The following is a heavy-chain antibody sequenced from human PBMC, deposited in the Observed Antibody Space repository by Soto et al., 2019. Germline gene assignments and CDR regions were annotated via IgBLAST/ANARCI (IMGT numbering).Heavy chain of an antibody. CDR3: AGEGEMPYYYYGLDV. CDR1: GYTFTTYG. CDR2: ISGYNGHT. D-gene: IGHD3-16*01. V-gene: IGHV1-18*01. Sequence: QVQLVQSGAEVRKPGASVKVSCKASGYTFTTYGISWVRQAPGQGLEWMGWISGYNGHTKYAQKFQGRVTMTTDTSTSTVYMDLRSLRCDDTAVYYCAGEGEMPYYYYGLDVWGQGTTVTVSS. J-gene: IGHJ6*02.